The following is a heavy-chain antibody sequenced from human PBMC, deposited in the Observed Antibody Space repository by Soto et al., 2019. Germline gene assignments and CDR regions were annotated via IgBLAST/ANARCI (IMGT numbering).Heavy chain of an antibody. J-gene: IGHJ6*02. V-gene: IGHV4-4*07. CDR3: AGDQGYYYSGMDV. CDR2: IFTSGRT. Sequence: SETLSLTCTISGDSISSYYWSWIRQPAGKGLEWIGRIFTSGRTHYNPSLKSRVTMSVDTAKNQLSLKLTSVTAADTAVYFCAGDQGYYYSGMDVWGQGTTVTVS. CDR1: GDSISSYY.